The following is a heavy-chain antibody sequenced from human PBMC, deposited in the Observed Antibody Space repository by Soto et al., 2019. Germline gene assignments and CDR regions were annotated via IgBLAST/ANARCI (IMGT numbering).Heavy chain of an antibody. CDR1: GFSLSTGGVG. V-gene: IGHV2-5*02. D-gene: IGHD2-21*01. CDR2: MYWGDDK. J-gene: IGHJ4*02. CDR3: AHTAATGDLWESFDF. Sequence: QITLKESGPTLAKPTQTLTLTCTFSGFSLSTGGVGVGWFRQPPGKALEWLALMYWGDDKRYRPSLKSRLTITKDNFKNKVVLTMTNMDPVDTDTYYCAHTAATGDLWESFDFWGQGTLVTVSS.